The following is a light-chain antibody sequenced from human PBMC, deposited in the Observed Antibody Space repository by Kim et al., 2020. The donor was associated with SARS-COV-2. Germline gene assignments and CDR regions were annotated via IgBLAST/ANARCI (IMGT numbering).Light chain of an antibody. V-gene: IGKV1-12*01. CDR2: GAT. CDR1: QGINKW. CDR3: QQASSFPLT. J-gene: IGKJ4*01. Sequence: SASVGDRVTITCRVSQGINKWLAWYQQRPGRASKLLIYGATSLQSGVPSRFSGHGSEIEFSLTISSLQPEDSAFYYCQQASSFPLTFGGGTKLEI.